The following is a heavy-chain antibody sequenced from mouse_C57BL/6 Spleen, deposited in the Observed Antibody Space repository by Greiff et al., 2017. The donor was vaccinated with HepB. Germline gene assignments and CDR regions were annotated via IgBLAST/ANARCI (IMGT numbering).Heavy chain of an antibody. V-gene: IGHV2-6-1*01. J-gene: IGHJ4*01. CDR2: IWSDGST. CDR3: ARHDGYLYYAMDY. D-gene: IGHD2-3*01. CDR1: GFSLTSYG. Sequence: VMLVESGPGLVAPSQSLSITCTVSGFSLTSYGVHWVRQPPGKGLEWLVVIWSDGSTTYNSALKSRLSISKDNSKSQVFLKMNSLQTDDTAMYYCARHDGYLYYAMDYWGQGTSVTVSS.